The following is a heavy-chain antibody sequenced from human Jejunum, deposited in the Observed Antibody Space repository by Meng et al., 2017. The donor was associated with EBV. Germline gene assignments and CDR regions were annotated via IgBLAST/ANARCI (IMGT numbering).Heavy chain of an antibody. CDR1: GFSLSTRGVG. J-gene: IGHJ4*02. D-gene: IGHD4-17*01. Sequence: ESGPTLVNPPETLTLTCTVSGFSLSTRGVGVGWIRQPPGKALEWLAHIYWDENKRYSTSLRSRLSIMKDTSKSQVVLTMTNMDPVDTATYYCARRYGDYVRYFDSWGQGILVTVSS. V-gene: IGHV2-5*02. CDR2: IYWDENK. CDR3: ARRYGDYVRYFDS.